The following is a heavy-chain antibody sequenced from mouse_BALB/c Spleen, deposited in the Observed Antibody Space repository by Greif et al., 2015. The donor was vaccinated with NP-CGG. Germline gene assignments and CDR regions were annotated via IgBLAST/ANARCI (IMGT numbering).Heavy chain of an antibody. CDR2: SRNKANDYTT. CDR3: ARDYYGSIYWYFDV. Sequence: EVQVVESGGGLVQPGGSLRLSCATSGFTFSDFYMEWVRQPPGKRLEWIAASRNKANDYTTEYSASVKGRFIVSRDTSQSIRYLQMNALRAEDAAFYYGARDYYGSIYWYFDVWGAGTTFTVSS. D-gene: IGHD1-1*01. V-gene: IGHV7-1*02. CDR1: GFTFSDFY. J-gene: IGHJ1*01.